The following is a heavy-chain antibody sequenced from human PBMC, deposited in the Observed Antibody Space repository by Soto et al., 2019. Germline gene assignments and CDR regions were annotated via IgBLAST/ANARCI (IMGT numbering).Heavy chain of an antibody. J-gene: IGHJ6*02. CDR1: GASLSGSY. Sequence: SDPPSLTCALYGASLSGSYWTWTRQPPGKGLEWIGEINHGGSTNSNPSLKSRVTRSVDTSKNQVSLKLSSVTAAETAVFYCARAPNNHDILTGYWRVMDVWGHGTTVT. V-gene: IGHV4-34*01. CDR3: ARAPNNHDILTGYWRVMDV. CDR2: INHGGST. D-gene: IGHD3-9*01.